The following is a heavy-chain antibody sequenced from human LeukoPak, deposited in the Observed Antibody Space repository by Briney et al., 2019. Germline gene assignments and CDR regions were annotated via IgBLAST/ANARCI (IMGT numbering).Heavy chain of an antibody. V-gene: IGHV3-74*01. CDR3: ARDRSSMGLWFGELRN. J-gene: IGHJ4*02. CDR1: GFTFSSYW. CDR2: IYSDGSST. Sequence: PGGSLRLSCSASGFTFSSYWTHWVRQAPGKGLVWVSRIYSDGSSTNYADSVKGRFTISRDNAKNTLYLQMNSLRAEDTAVYYCARDRSSMGLWFGELRNWGQGTLVTVSS. D-gene: IGHD3-10*01.